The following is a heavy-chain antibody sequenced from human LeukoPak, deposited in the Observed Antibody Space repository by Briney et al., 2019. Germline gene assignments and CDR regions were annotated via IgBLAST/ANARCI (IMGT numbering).Heavy chain of an antibody. V-gene: IGHV1-18*01. CDR1: GYTFTSYG. D-gene: IGHD3-9*01. CDR3: AREDYDILTGYSKSYYFDY. Sequence: ASVKVSCKASGYTFTSYGISWVRQAPGQGLEWMGWISAYNGNTNYAQKLQGRVTMTTDPSTSTAYMELRSLRSDDTAVYYCAREDYDILTGYSKSYYFDYWGQGTLVTVSS. CDR2: ISAYNGNT. J-gene: IGHJ4*02.